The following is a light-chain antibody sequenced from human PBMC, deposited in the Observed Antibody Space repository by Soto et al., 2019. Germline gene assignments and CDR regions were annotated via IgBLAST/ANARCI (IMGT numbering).Light chain of an antibody. CDR1: TSNIGSNY. CDR2: ENN. J-gene: IGLJ3*02. CDR3: GTWDNSLTSHV. V-gene: IGLV1-51*02. Sequence: QSVLTQPPSVSAAPGQKVTISCSGTTSNIGSNYVAWYQQLPGTGPKLLIYENNQRPSGVPDRFSGSKSGTSATLAITGLQTGDEADYHCGTWDNSLTSHVFGGVTKLTVL.